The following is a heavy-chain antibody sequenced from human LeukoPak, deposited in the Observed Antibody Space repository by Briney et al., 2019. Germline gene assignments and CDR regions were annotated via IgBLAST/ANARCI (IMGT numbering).Heavy chain of an antibody. CDR1: GGSISSSSYY. Sequence: SETLSLTCTVSGGSISSSSYYWGWIRQPPGKGLEWIGSIYYSGSTYYNPSLKSRVTISVDTSKNQFSLKLSSVTAADTAVYYCARASDYYDSSGPAGFDPWGQGTLVTVSS. V-gene: IGHV4-39*07. CDR2: IYYSGST. J-gene: IGHJ5*02. D-gene: IGHD3-22*01. CDR3: ARASDYYDSSGPAGFDP.